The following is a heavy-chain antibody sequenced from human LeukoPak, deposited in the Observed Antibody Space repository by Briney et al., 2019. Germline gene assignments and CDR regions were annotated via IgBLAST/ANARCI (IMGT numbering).Heavy chain of an antibody. J-gene: IGHJ4*02. CDR3: ARGGLSGWISFDS. V-gene: IGHV4-59*01. D-gene: IGHD2-2*03. CDR1: GGSLTSYY. CDR2: IYYSGGI. Sequence: SETLSLTRIVSGGSLTSYYWNGMRQPPGKGVAGMGNIYYSGGINYNPSLRGRVTMPVDTSKNQFSLRLSSVTAADTAVYYGARGGLSGWISFDSWGQGTLVTVSS.